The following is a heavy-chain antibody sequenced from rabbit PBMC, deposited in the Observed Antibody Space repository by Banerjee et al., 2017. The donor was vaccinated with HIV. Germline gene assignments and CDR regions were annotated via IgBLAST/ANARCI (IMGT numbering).Heavy chain of an antibody. J-gene: IGHJ3*01. CDR2: IYAGDTGYT. CDR3: ARPYAGYAGFGYAIGRLDL. Sequence: QEQLEESGGDLVKPEGSLTLTCTASGFSFSSNYYMCWVRQAPGKGLEWIACIYAGDTGYTYYASWAKGRFTISKTSSTTVTLQMTSLTAADTATYFCARPYAGYAGFGYAIGRLDLWGPGTLVTVS. V-gene: IGHV1S45*01. D-gene: IGHD4-2*01. CDR1: GFSFSSNYY.